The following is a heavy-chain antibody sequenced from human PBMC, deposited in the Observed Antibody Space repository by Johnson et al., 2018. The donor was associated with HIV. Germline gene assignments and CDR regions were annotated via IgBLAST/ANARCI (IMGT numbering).Heavy chain of an antibody. Sequence: VQLVESGGGLVKPGGSLRLSCAASGFTFSNAWMSWVRQAPGKGLEWVGRIKSKTDGGTTDYAAPVKGRFTISRDDSKNTLYLQMNRLKTEDTAVYYCNTVPGSGSYYNVDAFDIWGQGTMVTVSS. CDR2: IKSKTDGGTT. J-gene: IGHJ3*02. V-gene: IGHV3-15*01. CDR3: NTVPGSGSYYNVDAFDI. CDR1: GFTFSNAW. D-gene: IGHD3-10*01.